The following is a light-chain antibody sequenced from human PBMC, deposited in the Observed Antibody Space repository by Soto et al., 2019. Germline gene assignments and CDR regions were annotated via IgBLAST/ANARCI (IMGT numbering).Light chain of an antibody. J-gene: IGLJ2*01. CDR3: AAWDDSLRAVV. V-gene: IGLV1-44*01. CDR1: RSNIGTYT. Sequence: QSVLTQSPSASGTPGQRVTISCSGSRSNIGTYTVNWYQQLPGTAPTLLIFRNHQRPSGVPDRFSGSKSGTSASLAISGPQSEDEADYYCAAWDDSLRAVVFGGGTKLTLL. CDR2: RNH.